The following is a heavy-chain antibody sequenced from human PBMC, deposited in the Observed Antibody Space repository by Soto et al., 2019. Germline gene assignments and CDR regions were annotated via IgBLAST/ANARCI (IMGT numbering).Heavy chain of an antibody. CDR2: INHSGST. CDR3: ARGLKQQPLVTRSRYFDY. Sequence: PSETLSLTCAVYGGSFSGYYWSWIRQPPGKGLEWIGEINHSGSTNYNPSLKSRVTISVDTSKNQFSLKLSSVTAADTAVYYCARGLKQQPLVTRSRYFDYWGQGTLVTVSS. V-gene: IGHV4-34*01. CDR1: GGSFSGYY. J-gene: IGHJ4*02. D-gene: IGHD6-13*01.